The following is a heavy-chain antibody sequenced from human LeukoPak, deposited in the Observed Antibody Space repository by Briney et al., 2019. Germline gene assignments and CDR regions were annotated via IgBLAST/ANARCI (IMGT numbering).Heavy chain of an antibody. V-gene: IGHV2-5*08. D-gene: IGHD3-3*01. CDR3: AHSNYDFWSSFYTNFDY. CDR1: GFSLSTSGMC. J-gene: IGHJ4*02. CDR2: IYWNDDK. Sequence: SGPALVKPTQTLTLTCTFSGFSLSTSGMCVSWIRQPPGKALEWLGIIYWNDDKRYSPSLKSRFTITKDTSKNQVVLTMTNMDPEDTATYYCAHSNYDFWSSFYTNFDYWGQGTLVTVSS.